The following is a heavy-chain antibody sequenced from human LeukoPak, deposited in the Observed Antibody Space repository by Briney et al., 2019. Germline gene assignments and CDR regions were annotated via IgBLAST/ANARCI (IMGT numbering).Heavy chain of an antibody. CDR1: GFTFSSYA. CDR3: VKGTPIFSYYFDY. D-gene: IGHD3-9*01. Sequence: GGSLRLSCSASGFTFSSYAMHWVRQAPGKGLEYVSAISSNGGSTYYADSVKGRFTISRDNSKNTLYLQMSSLRAEDTAVYYCVKGTPIFSYYFDYWGQGTLVTVSS. CDR2: ISSNGGST. V-gene: IGHV3-64D*06. J-gene: IGHJ4*02.